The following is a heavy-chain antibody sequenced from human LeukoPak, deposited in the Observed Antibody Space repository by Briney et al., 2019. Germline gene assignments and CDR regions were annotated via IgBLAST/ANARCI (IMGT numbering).Heavy chain of an antibody. J-gene: IGHJ6*02. Sequence: SETLSLTCTVSGGSISRYYWNWIRQPPGKGLEWIGYIYYSGSTYYNPSLKSRVTISVDTSKNQFSLKLSSVTAADTAVYYCARDGSNWSNDYYHGVDVWGQGTTVTVSS. V-gene: IGHV4-59*01. CDR1: GGSISRYY. CDR2: IYYSGST. CDR3: ARDGSNWSNDYYHGVDV. D-gene: IGHD4-11*01.